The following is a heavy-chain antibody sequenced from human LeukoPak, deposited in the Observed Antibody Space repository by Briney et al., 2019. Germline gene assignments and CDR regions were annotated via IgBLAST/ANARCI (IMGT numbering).Heavy chain of an antibody. CDR2: LNSDGRST. Sequence: PGGSLRLSCAASGFTFSSSWMHWVRQAPGEGLVWVSRLNSDGRSTNYADFVKGRFIISRDNTKNTLYLQMNSLSIGGTAVYYCAKESCTWRQADIFFDDRGQGILVTVSS. D-gene: IGHD2-8*01. CDR1: GFTFSSSW. J-gene: IGHJ4*02. V-gene: IGHV3-74*01. CDR3: AKESCTWRQADIFFDD.